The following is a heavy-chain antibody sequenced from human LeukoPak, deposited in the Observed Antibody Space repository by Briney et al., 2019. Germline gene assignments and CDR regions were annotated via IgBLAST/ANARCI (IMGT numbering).Heavy chain of an antibody. Sequence: GASVNVSCKVSGYTLTKLSMHWVRQASGKGLEWMGGFDPEDGETIYAQKFQGRVTMTKDTSTDTAHMDLSSLRSEDTAVYYCTIAQDYHDSSGYYLEYYFDFWGQGTLVTVSS. J-gene: IGHJ4*02. V-gene: IGHV1-24*01. CDR2: FDPEDGET. CDR1: GYTLTKLS. D-gene: IGHD3-22*01. CDR3: TIAQDYHDSSGYYLEYYFDF.